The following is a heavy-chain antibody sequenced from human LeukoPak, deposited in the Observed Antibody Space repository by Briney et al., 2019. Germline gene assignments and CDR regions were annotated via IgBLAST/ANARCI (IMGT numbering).Heavy chain of an antibody. CDR1: GFTVSSNY. Sequence: GGSLRLSCAASGFTVSSNYMSWVRQAPGKGLEWVSVIYSGGSTYYAASVKGRFTISRDNSKNTLYLQMNSLRAEDTAVYYCARGYSSSPIDYWGQGTLVTVSS. CDR3: ARGYSSSPIDY. J-gene: IGHJ4*02. V-gene: IGHV3-53*01. D-gene: IGHD6-6*01. CDR2: IYSGGST.